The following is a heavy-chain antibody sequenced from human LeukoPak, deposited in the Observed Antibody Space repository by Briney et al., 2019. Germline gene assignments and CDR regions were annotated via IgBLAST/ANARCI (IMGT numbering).Heavy chain of an antibody. CDR3: ARDGYSGYDFLGSADY. J-gene: IGHJ4*02. D-gene: IGHD5-12*01. CDR1: GFTFSDYY. CDR2: ISSSGSTI. V-gene: IGHV3-11*01. Sequence: GGSLRLSCAGSGFTFSDYYMSWIRQAPGEGGEWGSYISSSGSTIYYADSVKGRFTISRDNAKNSLYLQMNSLRAEDTAVYYCARDGYSGYDFLGSADYWGQGTLVTVSS.